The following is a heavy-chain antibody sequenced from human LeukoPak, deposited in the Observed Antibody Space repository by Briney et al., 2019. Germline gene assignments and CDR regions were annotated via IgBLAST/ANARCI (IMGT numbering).Heavy chain of an antibody. V-gene: IGHV3-33*01. J-gene: IGHJ4*02. CDR2: IWYDGSNK. CDR3: ARQLNDGPIDY. D-gene: IGHD1-1*01. Sequence: GRSLRLSCAASGFTFSSYGTHWVRQAPGKGLEWVAVIWYDGSNKYYADSVKGRFTISRDNSKNTLYLQMNSLRAEDTAVYYCARQLNDGPIDYWGQGTLVTVSS. CDR1: GFTFSSYG.